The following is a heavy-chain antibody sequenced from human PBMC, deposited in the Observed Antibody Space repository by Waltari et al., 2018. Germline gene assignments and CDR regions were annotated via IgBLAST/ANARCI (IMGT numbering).Heavy chain of an antibody. CDR1: GFTFSSYA. Sequence: EVQLVESGGGLVQPGGSLRLSCAASGFTFSSYAMSWVRQPPGKGLEWVSAISGSGGSTYYADSVKGRFTISRDNSKNTLYLQMNSLRAEDTAVYYCARTSGGDYYYYYYMDVWGKGTTVTVSS. V-gene: IGHV3-23*04. CDR2: ISGSGGST. J-gene: IGHJ6*03. D-gene: IGHD1-1*01. CDR3: ARTSGGDYYYYYYMDV.